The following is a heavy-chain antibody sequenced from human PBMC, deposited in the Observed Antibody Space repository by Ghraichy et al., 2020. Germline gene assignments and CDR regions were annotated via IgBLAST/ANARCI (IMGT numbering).Heavy chain of an antibody. CDR1: GYSFPSFA. D-gene: IGHD2-15*01. J-gene: IGHJ6*02. V-gene: IGHV1-18*01. CDR2: ISVYNNNT. Sequence: ASLKVSCKASGYSFPSFAISWVRQAPGQGLEWMGWISVYNNNTDYAQKFQGRLTMTTDTSTSTAYMQLRSLRSDDTALYYCARTPGTASATQGYGMDVWGQGTTVTVAS. CDR3: ARTPGTASATQGYGMDV.